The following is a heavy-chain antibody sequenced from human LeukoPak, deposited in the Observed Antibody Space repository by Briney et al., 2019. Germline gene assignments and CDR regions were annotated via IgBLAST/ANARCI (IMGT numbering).Heavy chain of an antibody. J-gene: IGHJ5*02. D-gene: IGHD1-26*01. CDR1: GYTFTSYG. Sequence: EASVKVSCTASGYTFTSYGISWVRQAPGQGLEWMGWISAYNGNTNYAQKLQGRVTMTTDTSTSTAYMELRGLRSDDTAVYYCARYSGSPSIKFDPWGQGTLVTVSS. CDR2: ISAYNGNT. V-gene: IGHV1-18*01. CDR3: ARYSGSPSIKFDP.